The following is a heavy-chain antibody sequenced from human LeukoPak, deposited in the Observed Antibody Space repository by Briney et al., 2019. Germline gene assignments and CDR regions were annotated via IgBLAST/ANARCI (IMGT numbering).Heavy chain of an antibody. CDR1: GFTFSSYG. CDR2: ISYDGSNK. D-gene: IGHD6-13*01. CDR3: AKEGSSSWHFDY. V-gene: IGHV3-30*18. Sequence: GGSLRLSCAASGFTFSSYGMHWVRQAPGKGLEWMAVISYDGSNKYYADSVKGRFTISRDNSKNTLYLQMNSLRAEDTAVYYCAKEGSSSWHFDYWGQGTLVTVSS. J-gene: IGHJ4*02.